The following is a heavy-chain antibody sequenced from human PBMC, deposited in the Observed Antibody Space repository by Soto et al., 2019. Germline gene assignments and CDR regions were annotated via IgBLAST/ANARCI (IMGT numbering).Heavy chain of an antibody. CDR3: VRDHNEWLQSRSFDI. Sequence: GSLRLSCAASVFTFSSYSMNWVRQAPGKGLEWVSYMTSSSSAIYYADSVRGRFTISRDNAKNSLYLQMNSLRDEDTAVYYCVRDHNEWLQSRSFDIWGQGTMVTVSS. D-gene: IGHD5-12*01. J-gene: IGHJ3*02. CDR2: MTSSSSAI. V-gene: IGHV3-48*02. CDR1: VFTFSSYS.